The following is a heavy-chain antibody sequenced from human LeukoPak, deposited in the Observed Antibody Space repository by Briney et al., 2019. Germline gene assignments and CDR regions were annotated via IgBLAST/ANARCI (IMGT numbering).Heavy chain of an antibody. CDR1: GFTFSSYA. CDR3: ARDLGYGSGSYRNVLKGPGY. J-gene: IGHJ4*02. CDR2: ISYDGSNK. V-gene: IGHV3-30*04. Sequence: GGSLRLSCAASGFTFSSYAMHWVRQAPGKGLEWVAVISYDGSNKYYADSVKGRFTISRDNSKNTLYLQMNSLRAEDTAVYYCARDLGYGSGSYRNVLKGPGYWGQGTLVTVSS. D-gene: IGHD3-10*01.